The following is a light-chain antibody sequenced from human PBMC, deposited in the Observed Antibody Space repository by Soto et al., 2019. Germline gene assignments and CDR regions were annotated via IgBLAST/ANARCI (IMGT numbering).Light chain of an antibody. V-gene: IGKV3-20*01. J-gene: IGKJ1*01. CDR3: QQYGSSPWT. Sequence: EIVLTQSPGTLSLSPGERATLSCRASQSVSSNYLAWYQQKAGQAPRLLIYGSSSRATGIPDRFSGSGSGTDFTLAISRLEPEDFAVYFCQQYGSSPWTFGQGTKVEI. CDR1: QSVSSNY. CDR2: GSS.